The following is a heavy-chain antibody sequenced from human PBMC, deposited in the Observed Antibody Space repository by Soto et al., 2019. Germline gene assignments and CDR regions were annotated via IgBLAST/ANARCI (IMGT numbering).Heavy chain of an antibody. CDR1: GGSFSGYY. CDR2: INHSGST. D-gene: IGHD2-2*01. Sequence: QVQLQQWGAGLLKPSETLSLTCAVYGGSFSGYYWSWIRQPPGKGLEWIGEINHSGSTNYNPSLKSRVTRSIDTSNNQFSLTLSSVTAADTAVYYCASHCSSTSCYAGSFDPWGQGTLVTVSS. CDR3: ASHCSSTSCYAGSFDP. J-gene: IGHJ5*02. V-gene: IGHV4-34*01.